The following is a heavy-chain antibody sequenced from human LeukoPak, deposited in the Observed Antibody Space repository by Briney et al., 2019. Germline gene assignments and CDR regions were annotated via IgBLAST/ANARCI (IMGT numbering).Heavy chain of an antibody. CDR1: AFTFSNYT. CDR2: ISRSSNYI. V-gene: IGHV3-21*01. CDR3: ARAPTSGTSWPFDY. Sequence: KPGGSLRLSRAASAFTFSNYTMNWVRQAPGKGLEWVSSISRSSNYIYYADSVKGRFTITRDNAKNSLYLQMNSLRAEDTAVYYCARAPTSGTSWPFDYWGQGTLVTVSS. D-gene: IGHD6-13*01. J-gene: IGHJ4*02.